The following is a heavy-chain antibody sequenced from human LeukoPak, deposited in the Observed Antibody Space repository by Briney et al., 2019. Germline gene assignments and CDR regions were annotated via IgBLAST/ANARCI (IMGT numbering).Heavy chain of an antibody. D-gene: IGHD2-15*01. CDR3: ARLVVAVTPYYYYGMDV. CDR2: IYYGGST. V-gene: IGHV4-39*01. J-gene: IGHJ6*02. Sequence: SETLSLTCTVSGGSISSNTYYWDWIRQPPGKGLECIGSIYYGGSTYYNPSLKSRVIISVDTSKNQFSLKLSSVTAADTAVYYCARLVVAVTPYYYYGMDVWGQGTTVTVSS. CDR1: GGSISSNTYY.